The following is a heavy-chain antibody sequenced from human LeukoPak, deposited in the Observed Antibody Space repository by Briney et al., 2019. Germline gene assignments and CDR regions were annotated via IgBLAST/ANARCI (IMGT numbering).Heavy chain of an antibody. Sequence: GGSLRLSCATSGFNFGNYAIHWVRQAPGRGLEWVAVISFDGSDMHYADSVKGRFTISRDNSKNTLFLQMNSLRAEDTALYYCAKDLGSGPYYYYYMDVWGKGTTVTVSS. CDR1: GFNFGNYA. CDR3: AKDLGSGPYYYYYMDV. CDR2: ISFDGSDM. J-gene: IGHJ6*03. V-gene: IGHV3-30*18. D-gene: IGHD3-10*01.